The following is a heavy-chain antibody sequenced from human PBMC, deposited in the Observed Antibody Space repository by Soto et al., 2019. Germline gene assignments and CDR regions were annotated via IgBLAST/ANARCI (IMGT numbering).Heavy chain of an antibody. V-gene: IGHV4-39*01. D-gene: IGHD6-6*01. CDR3: ARHWAFEYSSSYFDY. J-gene: IGHJ4*02. CDR2: IYYSGST. CDR1: GGSISSSSYY. Sequence: SDTLSLTCTVSGGSISSSSYYWGWIRQPPGKGLEWIGSIYYSGSTYYNPSLKSRVTISVDTSKNQFSLKLSSVTAADTAVYYCARHWAFEYSSSYFDYWGQGTLVTVSS.